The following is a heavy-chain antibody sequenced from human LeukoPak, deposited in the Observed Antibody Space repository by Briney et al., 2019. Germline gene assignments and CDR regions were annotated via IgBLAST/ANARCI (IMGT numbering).Heavy chain of an antibody. J-gene: IGHJ3*02. Sequence: GSSVKVSCKASGGTFSSYAISWVRQAPGQGLEWMGRIIPIFGTANYAQKFQGRVTVTTDESTSTAYMELSSLRSEDTAVYYCASPEPGYSGSYGPAFDIWGQGTMVTVSS. CDR2: IIPIFGTA. D-gene: IGHD1-26*01. CDR1: GGTFSSYA. CDR3: ASPEPGYSGSYGPAFDI. V-gene: IGHV1-69*05.